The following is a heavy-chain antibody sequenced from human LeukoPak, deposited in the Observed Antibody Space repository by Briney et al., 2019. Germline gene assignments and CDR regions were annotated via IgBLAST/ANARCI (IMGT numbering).Heavy chain of an antibody. V-gene: IGHV4-30-4*08. Sequence: SETLSLTCAVYGGSFSGYYWSWIRQPPGKGLEWIGYIYYSGSTYYNPSLKSRVTISVDTSKNQFSLKLSSVTAADTAVYYCARGEPTPFDYWGQGTLVTVSS. J-gene: IGHJ4*02. CDR1: GGSFSGYY. D-gene: IGHD1-26*01. CDR3: ARGEPTPFDY. CDR2: IYYSGST.